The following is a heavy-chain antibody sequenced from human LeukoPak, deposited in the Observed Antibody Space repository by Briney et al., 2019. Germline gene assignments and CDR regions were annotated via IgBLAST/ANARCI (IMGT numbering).Heavy chain of an antibody. CDR3: AKDRGMATIKDY. V-gene: IGHV3-30*02. CDR2: IGYDGSDK. Sequence: PGGSLRLSCAASGFTFSTHGIHWVRQAPGKGLEWVTFIGYDGSDKYYSDSVKGRFTISRDNSKNTLYLQMNSLRAEDTAAYYCAKDRGMATIKDYWGQGTLVTVSS. CDR1: GFTFSTHG. J-gene: IGHJ4*02. D-gene: IGHD5-24*01.